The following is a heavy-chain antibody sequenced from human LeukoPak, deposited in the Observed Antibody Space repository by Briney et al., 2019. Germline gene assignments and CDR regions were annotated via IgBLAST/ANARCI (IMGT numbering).Heavy chain of an antibody. CDR3: ATVFGASPDYFDC. D-gene: IGHD3-10*01. Sequence: GGSLRLSCAASGFTVSSRYMSWVRQAPGKGLEWVSLIYSGGPTSYADSVKGRFTISRDSTKNTLYLQMNSLRAEDTAVYYCATVFGASPDYFDCWGQGTLVTVSP. J-gene: IGHJ4*02. CDR2: IYSGGPT. CDR1: GFTVSSRY. V-gene: IGHV3-53*01.